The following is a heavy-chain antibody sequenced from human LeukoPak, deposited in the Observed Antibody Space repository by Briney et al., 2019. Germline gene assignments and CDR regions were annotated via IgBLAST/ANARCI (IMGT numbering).Heavy chain of an antibody. J-gene: IGHJ4*02. CDR1: GYSISSGYY. CDR3: ARGSSYYYDSSGYVPHFDC. V-gene: IGHV4-38-2*02. CDR2: IYHSGST. D-gene: IGHD3-22*01. Sequence: SETLSLTCTVSGYSISSGYYWGWIRQPPGKGLEWIGSIYHSGSTYYNPSLKSRVTISVDTSKNQFSLKLSSVTAADTAVYYCARGSSYYYDSSGYVPHFDCWGQGTLVTVSS.